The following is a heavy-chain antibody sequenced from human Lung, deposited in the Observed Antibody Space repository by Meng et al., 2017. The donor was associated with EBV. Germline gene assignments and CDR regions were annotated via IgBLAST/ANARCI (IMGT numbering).Heavy chain of an antibody. D-gene: IGHD2-15*01. CDR2: INTNTGNP. V-gene: IGHV7-4-1*02. CDR1: GYTFTRYA. Sequence: LLRLGSELKKSGASVKVSCKASGYTFTRYAMNWVRQAPGQGLEWMGWINTNTGNPTYAQGFTGRFVFSLDTSVSTAYLQISSLKAADTAVYYCARLYCSGGSCYTIDYWGQGTLVTVSS. CDR3: ARLYCSGGSCYTIDY. J-gene: IGHJ4*02.